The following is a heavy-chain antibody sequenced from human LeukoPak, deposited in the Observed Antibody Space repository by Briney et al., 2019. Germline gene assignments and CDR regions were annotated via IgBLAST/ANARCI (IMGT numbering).Heavy chain of an antibody. D-gene: IGHD2-2*01. Sequence: GGALRLSCAASEFTFSNFGMHWVRQAPGKGLEWVAFIRYDGTNKYYADSVKGRFTISRDNSKNSLYLQMNSLRAEDTAVYYCARGTSYSPNWFDPWGQGTLVTVSS. V-gene: IGHV3-30*02. J-gene: IGHJ5*02. CDR2: IRYDGTNK. CDR1: EFTFSNFG. CDR3: ARGTSYSPNWFDP.